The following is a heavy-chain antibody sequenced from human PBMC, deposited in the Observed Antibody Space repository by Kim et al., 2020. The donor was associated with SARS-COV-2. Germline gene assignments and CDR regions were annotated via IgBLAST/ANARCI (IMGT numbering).Heavy chain of an antibody. D-gene: IGHD2-2*01. V-gene: IGHV3-30*18. Sequence: GGSLRLSCAASGFTFSSYGMHWVRQAPGKGLEWVAVISYDGSNKYYADSVKGRFTISRDNSKNTLYLQMNSLRAEDTAVYYCAKRGRVVVPAAMVRGATSYSVCWYLYYWGPGTLVTVSS. CDR3: AKRGRVVVPAAMVRGATSYSVCWYLYY. CDR2: ISYDGSNK. CDR1: GFTFSSYG. J-gene: IGHJ4*02.